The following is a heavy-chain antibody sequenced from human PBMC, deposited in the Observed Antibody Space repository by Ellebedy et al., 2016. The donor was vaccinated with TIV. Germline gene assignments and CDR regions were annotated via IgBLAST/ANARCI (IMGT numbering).Heavy chain of an antibody. V-gene: IGHV4-59*01. CDR3: ARDRRGSGWYIDF. Sequence: MPSETLSLTCSVSGGSMISYYWSWIRQPPGKGLEYIGSILYIWATNYSPSLRSRVTMSVDTSKSHFSLNLVSVTAADTAVYFCARDRRGSGWYIDFWGRGALVTVSS. CDR1: GGSMISYY. J-gene: IGHJ4*02. CDR2: ILYIWAT. D-gene: IGHD6-19*01.